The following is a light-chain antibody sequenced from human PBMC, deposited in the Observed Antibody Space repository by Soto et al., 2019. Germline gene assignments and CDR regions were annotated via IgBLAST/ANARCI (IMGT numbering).Light chain of an antibody. CDR1: QDISKW. J-gene: IGKJ5*01. Sequence: DIQMTQSPSSVSAPVGDRVTITCRASQDISKWIAWYQQKPGRAPKLLIHTASTIQREVPSRFSVSGSGTDFTLTISSLQPEDFATYYCQEAYSFPVTFGLGTRREIK. V-gene: IGKV1D-12*01. CDR2: TAS. CDR3: QEAYSFPVT.